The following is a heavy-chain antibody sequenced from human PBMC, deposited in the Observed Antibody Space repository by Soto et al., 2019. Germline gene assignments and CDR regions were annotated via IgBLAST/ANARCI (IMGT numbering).Heavy chain of an antibody. CDR3: ARDSEEETDYHGSGSYGFDK. V-gene: IGHV3-30-3*01. J-gene: IGHJ4*02. CDR1: GSTFSTYA. Sequence: QLVESGGTVVHPGTSLRLSCAASGSTFSTYAMHWVRQAPGKGLEWVAVISFDGSNKYYADSVKGRFTISRDNSKKTLYLQMQSPRAEDTAVYYCARDSEEETDYHGSGSYGFDKWGQGTLVTVSS. D-gene: IGHD3-10*01. CDR2: ISFDGSNK.